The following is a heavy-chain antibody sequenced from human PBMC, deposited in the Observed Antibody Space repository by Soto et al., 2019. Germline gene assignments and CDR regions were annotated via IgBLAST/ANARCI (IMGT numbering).Heavy chain of an antibody. CDR3: ARGSQSWGYYGPLDP. V-gene: IGHV4-34*01. CDR2: INNSGST. Sequence: SETLSLTCAVYGGSLSGHYWSWIRQPPGKGLEWIGEINNSGSTNYNPSLKSRVTVSVETSKNQFSLKLSSVTAADTAVYHCARGSQSWGYYGPLDPGGEGTMVTVYS. D-gene: IGHD3-10*01. J-gene: IGHJ5*02. CDR1: GGSLSGHY.